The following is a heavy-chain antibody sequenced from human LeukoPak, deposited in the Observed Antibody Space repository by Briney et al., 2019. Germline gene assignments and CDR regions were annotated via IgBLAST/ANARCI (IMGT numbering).Heavy chain of an antibody. Sequence: ASVKVSCKASGYTFTSYGISWVRQAPGQGLEWMGWISAYNGNTNYAQKLQGRVTMTTDTSTNTAYMELRGLRSDDTAVYYCARGYCSSSSCYRVDSFRPRLDYWGQGTLVTVSS. J-gene: IGHJ4*02. CDR2: ISAYNGNT. CDR3: ARGYCSSSSCYRVDSFRPRLDY. D-gene: IGHD2-2*01. CDR1: GYTFTSYG. V-gene: IGHV1-18*01.